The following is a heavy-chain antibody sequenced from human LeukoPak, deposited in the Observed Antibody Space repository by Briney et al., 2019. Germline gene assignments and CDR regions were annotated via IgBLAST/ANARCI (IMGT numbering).Heavy chain of an antibody. J-gene: IGHJ4*02. Sequence: SETLSLTCAVSGASISSDSYYWGWIRQPPGKGLEWIGSIYHSGSTYYNPSLKSRVTISVDTSKNQFSLKLSSVTAADTAVYYCVKSGTLLREGFNYWGQGTLVTVSS. CDR3: VKSGTLLREGFNY. CDR1: GASISSDSYY. V-gene: IGHV4-39*01. CDR2: IYHSGST. D-gene: IGHD1-1*01.